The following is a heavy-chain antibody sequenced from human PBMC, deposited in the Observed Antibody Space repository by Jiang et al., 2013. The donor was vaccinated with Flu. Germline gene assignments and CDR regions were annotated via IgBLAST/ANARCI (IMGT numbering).Heavy chain of an antibody. Sequence: GPGLVKPSETLSLTCTVSGDSISSYYWNWIRQPPGKGLEWIGYFYFSGSTNYNPSLKSRVTISLDTSKRQFSLKVNSVTAADTAVYYCASQHWDHGLGSYYMNHWGQGTLVTVSS. J-gene: IGHJ4*02. V-gene: IGHV4-59*12. CDR3: ASQHWDHGLGSYYMNH. CDR2: FYFSGST. D-gene: IGHD3-10*01. CDR1: GDSISSYY.